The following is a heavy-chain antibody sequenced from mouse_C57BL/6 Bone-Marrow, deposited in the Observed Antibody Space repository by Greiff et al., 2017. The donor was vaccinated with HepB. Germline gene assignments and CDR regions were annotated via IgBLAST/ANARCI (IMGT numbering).Heavy chain of an antibody. CDR3: ARGWLPYAMDY. D-gene: IGHD2-3*01. Sequence: QVQLQQPGTELVKPGASVKLSCKASGYTFTSYWIHWVKQRPGPGLEWIGNINPRTGGTDYSEKFTSKATLTVDKSSSTAYMQRSSLSSEESAAYYCARGWLPYAMDYWGQGTSVTVS. J-gene: IGHJ4*01. CDR2: INPRTGGT. CDR1: GYTFTSYW. V-gene: IGHV1-53*01.